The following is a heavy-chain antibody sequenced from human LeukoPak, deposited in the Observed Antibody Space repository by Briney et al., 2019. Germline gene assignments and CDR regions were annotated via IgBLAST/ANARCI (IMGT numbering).Heavy chain of an antibody. Sequence: ASVKVSCKASGYIFTTYAMQWVRQAPGQSPEWMGWINVGNGNTAYSQKFQGRVTITRDTSATTAYMELSSLRSEDTAVYYCARNMVGKTDFDYWGQGTLLTVSS. CDR3: ARNMVGKTDFDY. CDR2: INVGNGNT. J-gene: IGHJ4*02. D-gene: IGHD3-10*01. V-gene: IGHV1-3*01. CDR1: GYIFTTYA.